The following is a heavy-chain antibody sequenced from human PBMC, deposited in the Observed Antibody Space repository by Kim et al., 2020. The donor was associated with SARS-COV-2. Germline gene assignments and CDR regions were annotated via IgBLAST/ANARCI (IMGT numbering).Heavy chain of an antibody. J-gene: IGHJ4*02. V-gene: IGHV3-7*01. D-gene: IGHD5-12*01. CDR2: IKQDGSEK. Sequence: GGSLRLSCAASGFTFSSYWMSWVRQAPGKGLEWVANIKQDGSEKYYVDSVKGRFTISRDNAKNSLYLQMNSLRAEDTDVYYCARDVGEMATRANYFDYWGQGTLVTVSS. CDR3: ARDVGEMATRANYFDY. CDR1: GFTFSSYW.